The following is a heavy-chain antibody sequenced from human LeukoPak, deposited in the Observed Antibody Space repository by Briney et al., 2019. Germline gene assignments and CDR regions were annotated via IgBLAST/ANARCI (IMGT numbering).Heavy chain of an antibody. CDR2: MYYSGSA. J-gene: IGHJ4*02. Sequence: PSETLSLTCTVSGGSISSSSHSWGWIRQPPGKGLEWIGSMYYSGSAYYNPSLKSRVTISVDTSKNQFSLKLRSVTAADTAVYYCARPGGAFDYWGQGTLVTVSS. V-gene: IGHV4-39*01. CDR3: ARPGGAFDY. D-gene: IGHD3-16*01. CDR1: GGSISSSSHS.